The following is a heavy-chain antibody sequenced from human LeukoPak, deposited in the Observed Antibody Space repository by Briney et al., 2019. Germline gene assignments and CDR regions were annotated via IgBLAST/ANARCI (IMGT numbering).Heavy chain of an antibody. CDR3: AKVAGYSGYDYDIYYFDY. J-gene: IGHJ4*02. Sequence: GGSLRLSCAASGFTFSSYAMSWVRQAPGKGLEWVSAISGSGGSTYYADSVKGRFTISRDNSKNTLYLQMNSLRAEDTAVYYCAKVAGYSGYDYDIYYFDYWGRGTLVTVSS. CDR2: ISGSGGST. V-gene: IGHV3-23*01. CDR1: GFTFSSYA. D-gene: IGHD5-12*01.